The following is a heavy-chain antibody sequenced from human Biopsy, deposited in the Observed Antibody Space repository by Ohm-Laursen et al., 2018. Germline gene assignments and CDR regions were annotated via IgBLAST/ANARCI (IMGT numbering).Heavy chain of an antibody. CDR2: IFYRANT. CDR1: GVSINGGRYY. Sequence: TLSLTCTVSGVSINGGRYYWNWIGNHLGKGLKWIGNIFYRANTYYNPSLKSRVTFSVDTSKNQFSLKLSSVTAADTAVYYCARLGSGDYCPTFFDFWGQGALVTVSS. V-gene: IGHV4-31*03. J-gene: IGHJ4*02. D-gene: IGHD5-12*01. CDR3: ARLGSGDYCPTFFDF.